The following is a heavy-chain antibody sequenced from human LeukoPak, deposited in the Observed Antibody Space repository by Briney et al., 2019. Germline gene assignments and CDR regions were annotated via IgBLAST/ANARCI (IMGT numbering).Heavy chain of an antibody. Sequence: GGSLRLSCGASGFTFDDYAMHWVREVPGKGLEWVSGIRWNSGNIGYADSVKGRFTISRDNAKNTLYLQKNSLRAEDTALYYCAKVSNGGYSYGYSDYWGQGTQVTVSS. J-gene: IGHJ4*02. CDR1: GFTFDDYA. V-gene: IGHV3-9*01. D-gene: IGHD5-18*01. CDR3: AKVSNGGYSYGYSDY. CDR2: IRWNSGNI.